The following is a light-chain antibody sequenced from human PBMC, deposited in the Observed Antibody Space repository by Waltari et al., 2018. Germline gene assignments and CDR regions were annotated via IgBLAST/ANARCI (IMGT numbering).Light chain of an antibody. V-gene: IGKV3-20*01. CDR1: QSVSRT. Sequence: VLTQSPGTLSLCHGERATLSCRASQSVSRTLAWYQQKPGQAPRLLIYGASTRATGIPERFSGGGSGTDFSLTISRLEPEDFAVYYCQHYVSLPATFGQGTKVEIK. CDR3: QHYVSLPAT. J-gene: IGKJ1*01. CDR2: GAS.